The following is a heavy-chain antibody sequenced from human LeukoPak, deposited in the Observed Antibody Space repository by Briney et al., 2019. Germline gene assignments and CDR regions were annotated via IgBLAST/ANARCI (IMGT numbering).Heavy chain of an antibody. CDR2: ISQGGGTT. V-gene: IGHV3-23*01. D-gene: IGHD2-2*01. CDR1: GFTFSSYW. J-gene: IGHJ3*02. Sequence: GGSLRLSCAASGFTFSSYWMHWVRQAPGMGLEWVSAISQGGGTTYYADSVKGRFTISRDNSKNTLYLQMNSLRAEDTALYYCAKDRGQLLNDAFDIWGQGTMVAVSS. CDR3: AKDRGQLLNDAFDI.